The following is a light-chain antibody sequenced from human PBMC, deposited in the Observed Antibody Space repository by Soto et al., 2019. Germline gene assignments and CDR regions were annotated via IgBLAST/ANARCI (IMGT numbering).Light chain of an antibody. Sequence: AIQLTQSPSSLSASVGDGVTITCRASQGISSALAWYQQKPGKAPKLLIYDVSTLDSGVPSRFSGSASGTEFTLTISSLESDDFATYYCQQYHRYSTFGQGTKVDIK. CDR2: DVS. CDR1: QGISSA. J-gene: IGKJ1*01. CDR3: QQYHRYST. V-gene: IGKV1-13*02.